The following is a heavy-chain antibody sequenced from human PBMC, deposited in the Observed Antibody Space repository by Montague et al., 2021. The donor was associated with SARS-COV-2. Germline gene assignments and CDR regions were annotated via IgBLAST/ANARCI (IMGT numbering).Heavy chain of an antibody. V-gene: IGHV3-11*05. CDR3: ARGISLFDP. CDR2: INGASSGT. Sequence: SLRLSCAASGFIFSDYNMTWIRQTPGKGLEWISYINGASSGTNYADSVQGRFTISRDNAKNSLFLQMNSLRVEDTAVYYCARGISLFDPWGQGTLVTVSS. J-gene: IGHJ5*02. CDR1: GFIFSDYN.